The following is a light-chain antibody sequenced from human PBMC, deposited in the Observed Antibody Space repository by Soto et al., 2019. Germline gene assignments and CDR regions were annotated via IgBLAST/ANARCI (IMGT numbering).Light chain of an antibody. V-gene: IGKV3-11*01. J-gene: IGKJ4*01. Sequence: EIVLTQSPATLSLSPGERATLSCRASQSVSSHLAWYQQKPGQAPRLLIYDASNRATGIPARFSGSGSGTDFTLTISSLEPEDFAIYYCQQRINWPSLTLGGGTKVEIK. CDR2: DAS. CDR1: QSVSSH. CDR3: QQRINWPSLT.